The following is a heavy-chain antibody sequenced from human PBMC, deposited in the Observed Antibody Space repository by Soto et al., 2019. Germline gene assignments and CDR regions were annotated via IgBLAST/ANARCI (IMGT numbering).Heavy chain of an antibody. CDR3: ASPMVRGIIDY. D-gene: IGHD3-10*01. J-gene: IGHJ4*02. V-gene: IGHV4-34*12. Sequence: QVQLQQWGAGLLKPSETLSLTCAVYGGSFSGYYWSWIRQPPGKGLEWIGEIIHSGSTNYNPSLKSRVTILVDMSKIQFSLKLSSVTAADTAVYYCASPMVRGIIDYWGQGTLVTVSS. CDR1: GGSFSGYY. CDR2: IIHSGST.